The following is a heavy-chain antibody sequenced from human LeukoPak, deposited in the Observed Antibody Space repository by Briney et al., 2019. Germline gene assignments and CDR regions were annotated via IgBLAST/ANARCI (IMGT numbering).Heavy chain of an antibody. CDR2: INPNSGGT. Sequence: ASVKVSCKASGYTFTGYYMHWVRQAPGQGLEWMGWINPNSGGTNYAQRFRGRVTMTRDTSISTAYMEVRRLRSDDTAVYYCARSMRTMKEGDYLDVWGKGTTVTVSS. V-gene: IGHV1-2*02. CDR3: ARSMRTMKEGDYLDV. J-gene: IGHJ6*03. CDR1: GYTFTGYY. D-gene: IGHD3-22*01.